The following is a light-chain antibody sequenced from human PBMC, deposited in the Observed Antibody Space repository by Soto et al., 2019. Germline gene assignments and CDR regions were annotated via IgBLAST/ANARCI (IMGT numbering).Light chain of an antibody. CDR2: KAS. J-gene: IGKJ2*01. Sequence: DIQMTQSPSTLSASVGDRVTITCRASQSISSWLAWYQQKPGKAPKVLIYKASSLESGVPSRFSGSGSGTEFTLTISSLQPDDFATYYCQEYNNYTPTFGQGTKLEIK. V-gene: IGKV1-5*03. CDR1: QSISSW. CDR3: QEYNNYTPT.